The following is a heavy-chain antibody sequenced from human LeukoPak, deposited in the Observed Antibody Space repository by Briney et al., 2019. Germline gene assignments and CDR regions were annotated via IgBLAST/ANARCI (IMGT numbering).Heavy chain of an antibody. CDR3: AELGITMIGGV. Sequence: GGSLRLSCAASGFTVSDNYMSWVRQAPGKGLEWASYISSSGSTIYYADSVKGRFTISRDNAKNSLYLQMNSLRAEDTAVYYCAELGITMIGGVWGKGTTVTISS. D-gene: IGHD3-10*02. CDR2: ISSSGSTI. CDR1: GFTVSDNY. J-gene: IGHJ6*04. V-gene: IGHV3-11*04.